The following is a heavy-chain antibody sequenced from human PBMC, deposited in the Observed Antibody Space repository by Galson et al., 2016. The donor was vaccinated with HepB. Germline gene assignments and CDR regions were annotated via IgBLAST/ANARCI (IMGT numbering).Heavy chain of an antibody. V-gene: IGHV3-74*01. J-gene: IGHJ6*02. CDR3: TRGEVMESQWLFHSYGLDV. Sequence: SLRLSCAASGFTFSNYWMHWVRQAPGRGLVWVSRINNDGSRPNYADSVKGRLTISRDNSKNTLYLQMDSLTADDTAIYYCTRGEVMESQWLFHSYGLDVWGQGTTVTVSS. CDR2: INNDGSRP. D-gene: IGHD6-19*01. CDR1: GFTFSNYW.